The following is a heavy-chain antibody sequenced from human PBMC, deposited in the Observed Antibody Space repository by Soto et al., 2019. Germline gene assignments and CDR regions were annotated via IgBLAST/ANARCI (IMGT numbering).Heavy chain of an antibody. Sequence: PGESLKISCKGSGYNFAGYWIAWARQMPGKGLELMGIIYPSDSDTRYRPSFQGQVTISADKSISSAYLQWSSLRASDTAMYYCARLGFGTRYYFDYWGQGTLVTVSS. V-gene: IGHV5-51*01. CDR2: IYPSDSDT. CDR3: ARLGFGTRYYFDY. CDR1: GYNFAGYW. J-gene: IGHJ4*02. D-gene: IGHD3-10*01.